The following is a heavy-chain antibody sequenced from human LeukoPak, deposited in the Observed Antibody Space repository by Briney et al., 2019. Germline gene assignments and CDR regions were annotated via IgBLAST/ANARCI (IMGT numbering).Heavy chain of an antibody. J-gene: IGHJ5*02. CDR3: ARRYCSGGSCYSRWFDP. Sequence: GGSLRLSCAASGFTFSSYAMHWVRQAPGKGLEGVAVISYDGSNKYYADSVKGRFTISRDNSKNTLYLQMNSLRAEDTAVYYCARRYCSGGSCYSRWFDPWGQGTLVTVSS. D-gene: IGHD2-15*01. V-gene: IGHV3-30*04. CDR2: ISYDGSNK. CDR1: GFTFSSYA.